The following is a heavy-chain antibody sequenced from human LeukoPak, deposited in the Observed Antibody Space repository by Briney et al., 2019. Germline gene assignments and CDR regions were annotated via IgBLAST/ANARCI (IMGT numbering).Heavy chain of an antibody. D-gene: IGHD3-22*01. CDR2: ISSSSSTI. V-gene: IGHV3-48*01. J-gene: IGHJ4*02. Sequence: GGSLRLSCAASGFTFSTYSMNWVRQAPGKGLEWVSYISSSSSTIYYADSVKGRCTISRDNAKNSLYLQMNSLRAEDTAVYYCARGSTYYDSSGQVPFDYWGQGTLVTVSS. CDR3: ARGSTYYDSSGQVPFDY. CDR1: GFTFSTYS.